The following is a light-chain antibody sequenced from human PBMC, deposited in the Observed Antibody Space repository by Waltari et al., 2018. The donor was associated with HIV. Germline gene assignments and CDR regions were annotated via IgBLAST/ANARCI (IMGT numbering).Light chain of an antibody. CDR3: AVWDDSLRGGV. Sequence: QSVVTQPPSASGTPGQRVVIPCSGSNSNIGSNSVIWYQQVPGGAPQILIYRDDQRFSGVPDRFSGSKSATSAALAISELRSEDEADYYCAVWDDSLRGGVFGGGTKLTVL. CDR2: RDD. V-gene: IGLV1-47*01. CDR1: NSNIGSNS. J-gene: IGLJ3*02.